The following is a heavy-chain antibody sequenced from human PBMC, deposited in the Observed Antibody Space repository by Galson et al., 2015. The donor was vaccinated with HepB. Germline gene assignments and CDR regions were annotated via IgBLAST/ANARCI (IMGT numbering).Heavy chain of an antibody. CDR3: AKDIFEVATTTGTDY. CDR1: GFTFSSYG. D-gene: IGHD5-24*01. J-gene: IGHJ4*02. Sequence: SLRLSCAASGFTFSSYGMHWVRQAPGKGLEWVAVISYDGSNKYYADSVKGRFTISRDNSKNSLYLQMNSLRAEDTALYYCAKDIFEVATTTGTDYWGQGTLVTVSS. V-gene: IGHV3-30*18. CDR2: ISYDGSNK.